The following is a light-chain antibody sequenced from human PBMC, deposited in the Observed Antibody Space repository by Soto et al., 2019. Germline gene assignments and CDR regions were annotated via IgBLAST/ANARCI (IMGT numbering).Light chain of an antibody. V-gene: IGKV3-20*01. Sequence: EIVLTQSPGTLSLSPGERATLSCRASPSFSSNYLAWDQQKPGQAPRLLIYGASTRATGIPDRFIGSESGTDFTLTISRLEPEDFAVYYCQQYSSEWTFGQGTKVEI. CDR1: PSFSSNY. CDR3: QQYSSEWT. J-gene: IGKJ1*01. CDR2: GAS.